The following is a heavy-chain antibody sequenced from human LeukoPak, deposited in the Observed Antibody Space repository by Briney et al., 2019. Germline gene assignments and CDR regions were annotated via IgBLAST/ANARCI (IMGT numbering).Heavy chain of an antibody. V-gene: IGHV3-53*01. D-gene: IGHD6-13*01. CDR1: GFTVSSNY. Sequence: PGGSLRLSCAASGFTVSSNYMSWVRQAPGKGLEWVSVIYSGGSTYYADSVKGRFTISRVNSKNTLYLQMNSLRAEDTAVYYCARDPWLGSSTYYYGMDVWGQGTTVTVSS. CDR3: ARDPWLGSSTYYYGMDV. CDR2: IYSGGST. J-gene: IGHJ6*02.